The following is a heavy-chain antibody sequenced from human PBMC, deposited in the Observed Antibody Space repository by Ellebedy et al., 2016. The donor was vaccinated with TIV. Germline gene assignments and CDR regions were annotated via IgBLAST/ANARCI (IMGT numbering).Heavy chain of an antibody. V-gene: IGHV3-7*01. CDR2: IKQDGSAK. CDR3: ARRYMDV. CDR1: GFTFSSYN. Sequence: GESLKISXAASGFTFSSYNMNWVRQAPGKGLEWVANIKQDGSAKYYVDSVKGRFTISRDNAKNSVYLQMNNLRAEDTAVYYCARRYMDVWGRGTTVTVSS. J-gene: IGHJ6*03.